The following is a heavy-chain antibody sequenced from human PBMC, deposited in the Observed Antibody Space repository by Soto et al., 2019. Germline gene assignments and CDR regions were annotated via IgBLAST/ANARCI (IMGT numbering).Heavy chain of an antibody. CDR2: ISADNGNT. J-gene: IGHJ4*02. CDR3: ARDRGGYDSGDFDY. CDR1: GYTFTSYA. V-gene: IGHV1-18*01. D-gene: IGHD5-12*01. Sequence: ASVKVSCKASGYTFTSYAMHWVRQAPGQRLEWMGWISADNGNTNYAQKLQGRVTMTTDTSTSTAYMELRSLRSDDTAVYYCARDRGGYDSGDFDYWGQGTLVTVSS.